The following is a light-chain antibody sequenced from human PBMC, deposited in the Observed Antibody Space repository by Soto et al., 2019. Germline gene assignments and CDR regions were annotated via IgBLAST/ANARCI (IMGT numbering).Light chain of an antibody. CDR2: SND. Sequence: QSVLTQPPSASGTPGQRVTISCSGSRSNVESNTVSWYQQLPGTAPKLLIYSNDQWPSGVPDRFSGSKSGTSASLAISGLQSEDEADYFCAAWDDRLNDYVVGTGTKVTVL. CDR1: RSNVESNT. V-gene: IGLV1-44*01. J-gene: IGLJ1*01. CDR3: AAWDDRLNDYV.